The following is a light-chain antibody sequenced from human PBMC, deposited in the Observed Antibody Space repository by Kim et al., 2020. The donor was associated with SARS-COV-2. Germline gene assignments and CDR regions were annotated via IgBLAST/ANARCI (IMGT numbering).Light chain of an antibody. J-gene: IGLJ3*02. CDR1: SLRNYY. CDR3: DSRDSSGDHVV. V-gene: IGLV3-19*01. Sequence: SSELTQDPDVSVALGQTVRITCQGDSLRNYYASWYQQKPGQAPLLVIYARDNRPSGIPDRFSGSGSGNTASLTITGAQAEDEADYYCDSRDSSGDHVVFGGGTQLTVL. CDR2: ARD.